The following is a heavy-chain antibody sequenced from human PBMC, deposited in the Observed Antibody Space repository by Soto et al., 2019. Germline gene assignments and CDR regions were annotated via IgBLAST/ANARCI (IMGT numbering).Heavy chain of an antibody. D-gene: IGHD3-10*01. Sequence: QAQLVQTGAEVKEPGSSVKVSCKASVEFFSNYGISWVRQAPGQGLEWMGGIIPIFGTISYAEKFQGRVTITADESTNTVYMELRSLRSADTAVHYCARVFPDGWVEPGVVRGYLDTWGRGTLVTVSS. CDR1: VEFFSNYG. CDR3: ARVFPDGWVEPGVVRGYLDT. CDR2: IIPIFGTI. V-gene: IGHV1-69*01. J-gene: IGHJ4*02.